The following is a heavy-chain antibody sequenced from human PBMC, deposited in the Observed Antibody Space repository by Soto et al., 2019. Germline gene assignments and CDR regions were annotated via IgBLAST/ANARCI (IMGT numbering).Heavy chain of an antibody. Sequence: PSETLSLTCTVSGGSISSGGYYWYWIRQHPGKGLEWIGYIYYSGTTYYNPSLKSRVTISVDTSKNQFSLKLSSVTAADTAVYYCARHSNEYRKSLDYWGQGTLVTVSS. CDR1: GGSISSGGYY. J-gene: IGHJ4*02. D-gene: IGHD6-13*01. V-gene: IGHV4-31*03. CDR3: ARHSNEYRKSLDY. CDR2: IYYSGTT.